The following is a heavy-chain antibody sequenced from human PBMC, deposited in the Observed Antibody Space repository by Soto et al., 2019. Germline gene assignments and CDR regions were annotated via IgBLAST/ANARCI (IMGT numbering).Heavy chain of an antibody. D-gene: IGHD3-16*01. CDR1: GYSFTNYW. CDR2: IFPGDSDT. CDR3: VRPNFGALTHFDF. Sequence: GESLKISCKGSGYSFTNYWIGWVRQTPGKGLEWMGIIFPGDSDTRYNPSFEGQVTVSADESISTAYLQWNTLKASDTAMYYCVRPNFGALTHFDFWGQGTLVTVSS. V-gene: IGHV5-51*01. J-gene: IGHJ4*02.